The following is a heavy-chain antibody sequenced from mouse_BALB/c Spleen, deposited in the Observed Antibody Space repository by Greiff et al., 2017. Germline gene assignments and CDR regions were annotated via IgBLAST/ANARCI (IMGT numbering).Heavy chain of an antibody. CDR3: TRDGYDDESFDY. CDR1: GYSFTSYW. Sequence: EVQLQQSGTVLARPGASVKMSCKASGYSFTSYWMHWVKQRPGQGLEWIGAIYPGNSDTSYNQKFKGKAKLTAVTSASTAYMELSSLTNEDSAVYYCTRDGYDDESFDYWGQGTTLTVSS. V-gene: IGHV1-5*01. CDR2: IYPGNSDT. J-gene: IGHJ2*01. D-gene: IGHD2-2*01.